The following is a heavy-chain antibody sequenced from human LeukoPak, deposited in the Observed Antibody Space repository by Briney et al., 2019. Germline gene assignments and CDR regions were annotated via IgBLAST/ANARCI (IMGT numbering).Heavy chain of an antibody. D-gene: IGHD3-10*01. V-gene: IGHV3-33*01. CDR3: ARAAMVRGVIGWFDP. CDR1: GFTFSSYA. Sequence: GRSLRLSCTAPGFTFSSYAIHWIRQAPGKGLEWVALVWHDGSNKYYADSVKGRFTISRDNAKNSLYLQMNSLRAEDTAVYYCARAAMVRGVIGWFDPWGQGTLVTVSS. J-gene: IGHJ5*02. CDR2: VWHDGSNK.